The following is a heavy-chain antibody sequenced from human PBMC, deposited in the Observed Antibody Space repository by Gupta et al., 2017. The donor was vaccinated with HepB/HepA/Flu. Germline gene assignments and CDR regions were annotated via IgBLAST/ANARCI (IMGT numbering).Heavy chain of an antibody. CDR3: AKSNDCWSGSRNYYMDV. CDR2: NSGSGGTT. J-gene: IGHJ6*03. V-gene: IGHV3-23*01. CDR1: GFTFSNYA. D-gene: IGHD3-3*01. Sequence: EVQLLESGGGLVQPGGSLSLPCAASGFTFSNYAMSWVRKAPGKGLGWVSGNSGSGGTTYYADSVKGRFTISRDNSKNTLYLQMNSLRAEDTAVYYCAKSNDCWSGSRNYYMDVWGKGTTVTVSS.